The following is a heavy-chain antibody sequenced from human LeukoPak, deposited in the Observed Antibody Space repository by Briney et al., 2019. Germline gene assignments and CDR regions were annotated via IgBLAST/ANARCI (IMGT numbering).Heavy chain of an antibody. J-gene: IGHJ4*02. D-gene: IGHD5-12*01. CDR2: IIPIFGTA. Sequence: SVKVSCKASGGTFSSYAISWVRQAPGQGLEWMGGIIPIFGTANYAQKFQGRVTITADESTSTAYMELSSLRSEDTAVYYCARGVSGYVGYFDYWGQGTLVTVSS. CDR3: ARGVSGYVGYFDY. V-gene: IGHV1-69*13. CDR1: GGTFSSYA.